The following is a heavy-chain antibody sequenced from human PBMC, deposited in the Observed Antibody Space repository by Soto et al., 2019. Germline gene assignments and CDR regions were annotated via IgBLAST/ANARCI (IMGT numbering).Heavy chain of an antibody. D-gene: IGHD3-3*01. CDR2: IYYSGST. CDR1: GGSISSSSYY. Sequence: SETLSLTCTVSGGSISSSSYYWGWIRQPPGKGLEWIGSIYYSGSTYYNTSLKSRVTISVDTSKNQFSLKLSSVTAADTAVYYCARREGGDFWSGYYTSHPPFDYWGQGTLVTVSS. CDR3: ARREGGDFWSGYYTSHPPFDY. V-gene: IGHV4-39*01. J-gene: IGHJ4*02.